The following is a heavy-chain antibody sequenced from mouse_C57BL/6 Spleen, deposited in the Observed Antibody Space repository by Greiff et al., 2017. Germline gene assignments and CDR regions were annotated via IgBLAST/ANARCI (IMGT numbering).Heavy chain of an antibody. CDR2: ISDGGSYT. V-gene: IGHV5-4*01. Sequence: EVQVVESGGGLVKPGGSLKLSCAASGFTFSSYAMSWVRQTPEKRLEWVATISDGGSYTYYPDNLKGRFTISRDNAKNNLYLQMSHLKSEDTAMYYCARDRSPGFDYWGQGTTLTVSS. CDR3: ARDRSPGFDY. CDR1: GFTFSSYA. J-gene: IGHJ2*01.